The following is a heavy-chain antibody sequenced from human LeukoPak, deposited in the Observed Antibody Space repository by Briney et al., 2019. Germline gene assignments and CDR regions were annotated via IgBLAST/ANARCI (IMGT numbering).Heavy chain of an antibody. Sequence: RGSLRLSCAASELTFSRYGMHWVRQAPGKGLEWVAVISYDGSNKYYADSVKGRFTISRDNSKNTLYLQMNSLRAEDTAVYYCAKGNAVAGNEYFQHWGQGTLVTVSS. D-gene: IGHD6-19*01. V-gene: IGHV3-30*18. CDR1: ELTFSRYG. CDR2: ISYDGSNK. J-gene: IGHJ1*01. CDR3: AKGNAVAGNEYFQH.